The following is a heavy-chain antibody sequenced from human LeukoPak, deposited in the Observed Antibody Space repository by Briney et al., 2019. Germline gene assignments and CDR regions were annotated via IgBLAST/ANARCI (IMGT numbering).Heavy chain of an antibody. Sequence: GGSLRLSCAASGFTFDDYGMSWVRQAPGKGLEWVSGINWNGGSTGYADSVKGRFTISRDNAKNSLYLQMNSLRAEDTALYYCARRYYYDSSGYYPHFDYWGQGTLVTVSS. J-gene: IGHJ4*02. CDR1: GFTFDDYG. V-gene: IGHV3-20*04. CDR3: ARRYYYDSSGYYPHFDY. CDR2: INWNGGST. D-gene: IGHD3-22*01.